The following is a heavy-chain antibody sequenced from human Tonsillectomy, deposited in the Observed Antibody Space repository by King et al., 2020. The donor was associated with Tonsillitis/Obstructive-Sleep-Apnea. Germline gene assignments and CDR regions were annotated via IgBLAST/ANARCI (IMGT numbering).Heavy chain of an antibody. CDR3: ARGRDTAIVRRYFDY. V-gene: IGHV3-30*04. J-gene: IGHJ4*02. D-gene: IGHD5-18*01. Sequence: LQLVQSGGGVVQPGRSLRLSCAASGFTFINYAMHWVRQAPGKGLEWVAVISYDGSNKYYSDSVKGRFTISRDNSKNTLYLQMNSLRAEDTAVYYCARGRDTAIVRRYFDYWGQGTLVSVSS. CDR1: GFTFINYA. CDR2: ISYDGSNK.